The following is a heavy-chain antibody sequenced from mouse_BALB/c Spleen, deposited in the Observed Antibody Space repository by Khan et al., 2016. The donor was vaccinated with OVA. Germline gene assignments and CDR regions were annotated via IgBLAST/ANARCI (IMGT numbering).Heavy chain of an antibody. CDR1: GYSITSDYA. CDR3: ASDLGRYYALDY. J-gene: IGHJ4*01. D-gene: IGHD4-1*01. V-gene: IGHV3-2*02. CDR2: ISYSGST. Sequence: VQLQESGPGLVKPSQSLSLTCTVTGYSITSDYAWNWIRQFPGNKLEWMGYISYSGSTTYNPSLKSRISITRDTSKDQFFLQLKSVTSEDTATYYCASDLGRYYALDYWGQGTSVTVSS.